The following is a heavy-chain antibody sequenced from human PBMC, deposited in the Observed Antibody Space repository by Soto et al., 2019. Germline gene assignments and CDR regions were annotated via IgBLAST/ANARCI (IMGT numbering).Heavy chain of an antibody. Sequence: QLQLQESGPGLVKPSETLSLTCTVSGGSISSSSYYWGWIRQPPGKGLEWIGSIYYSGSTYYNPSLKSRVTISVDTSKTQFSLKLSSVTAADTAVYYCARLLGDLMITFGGGFDYWGQGTLVTVSS. V-gene: IGHV4-39*01. CDR2: IYYSGST. J-gene: IGHJ4*02. CDR1: GGSISSSSYY. D-gene: IGHD3-16*01. CDR3: ARLLGDLMITFGGGFDY.